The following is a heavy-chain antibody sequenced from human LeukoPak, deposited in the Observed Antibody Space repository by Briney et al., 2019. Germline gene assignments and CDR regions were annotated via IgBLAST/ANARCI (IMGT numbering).Heavy chain of an antibody. D-gene: IGHD3-22*01. CDR3: ARQDHYYDSSGYYFNY. J-gene: IGHJ4*02. V-gene: IGHV5-51*01. CDR1: GYSFTSYW. Sequence: GEPLKISCKGSGYSFTSYWIGWVRQMPGKGLEWMGIIYPGDSDTRYSPSFQGQVTISADKSISTAYLQWSSLKASDTAMYYCARQDHYYDSSGYYFNYWGQGTLVTVSS. CDR2: IYPGDSDT.